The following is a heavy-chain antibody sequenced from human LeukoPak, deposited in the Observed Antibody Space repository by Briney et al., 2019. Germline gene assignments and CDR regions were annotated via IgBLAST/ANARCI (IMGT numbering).Heavy chain of an antibody. V-gene: IGHV3-48*01. CDR1: GFTFSSYS. J-gene: IGHJ4*02. CDR2: ISSSSSTI. Sequence: GGPLRLSCAASGFTFSSYSKNWVRQAPGKGLEWVSYISSSSSTIYYADSVKGRFTISRDNAKNSLYLQMNSLRAEDTAVYYCARGGHGDYFDYWGQGTLVTVSS. CDR3: ARGGHGDYFDY. D-gene: IGHD4-17*01.